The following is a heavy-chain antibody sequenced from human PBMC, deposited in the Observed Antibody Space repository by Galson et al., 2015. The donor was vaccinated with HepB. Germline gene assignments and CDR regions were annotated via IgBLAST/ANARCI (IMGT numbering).Heavy chain of an antibody. J-gene: IGHJ4*02. CDR2: ISAYNGNT. D-gene: IGHD3-22*01. V-gene: IGHV1-18*01. CDR3: ARAEITMIVVVIPGYDY. CDR1: GYTFTSYG. Sequence: SVKVSCKASGYTFTSYGISWVRQAPGQGLEWMGWISAYNGNTNYAQKLQGRVTMTTDTSTSTAYMELRSLRSDDTAVYYCARAEITMIVVVIPGYDYWGQGTLVTVSS.